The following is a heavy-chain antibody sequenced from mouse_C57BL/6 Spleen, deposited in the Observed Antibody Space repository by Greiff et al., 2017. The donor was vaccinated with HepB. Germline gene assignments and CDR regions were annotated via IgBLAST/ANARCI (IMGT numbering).Heavy chain of an antibody. CDR3: ARFLAYYSNYYFDY. V-gene: IGHV1-82*01. D-gene: IGHD2-5*01. Sequence: VQLQQSGPELVKPGASVKISCKASGYAFSSSWMNWVKQRPGKGLEWIGRIYPGDGDTNYNGKFKGKATLTADKSSSTAYMQLSSLTSEDSAVYFCARFLAYYSNYYFDYWGQGTTLTVSS. J-gene: IGHJ2*01. CDR1: GYAFSSSW. CDR2: IYPGDGDT.